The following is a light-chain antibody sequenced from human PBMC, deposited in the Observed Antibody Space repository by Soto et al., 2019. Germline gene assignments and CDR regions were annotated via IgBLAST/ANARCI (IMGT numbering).Light chain of an antibody. J-gene: IGLJ2*01. Sequence: QSALTQPRSVSGSPGQSVTISCTGTSSDVGGYNYVSWYQQHPGKAPKLMIYDVSKRPSGVPDRFSGSKSGNTASLTISGLQAEDEADYYCASWDVSLNAVLFGGGTKLTVL. V-gene: IGLV2-11*01. CDR1: SSDVGGYNY. CDR2: DVS. CDR3: ASWDVSLNAVL.